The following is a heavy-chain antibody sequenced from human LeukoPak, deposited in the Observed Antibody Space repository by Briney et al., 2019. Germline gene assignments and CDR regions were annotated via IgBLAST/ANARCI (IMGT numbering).Heavy chain of an antibody. V-gene: IGHV1-2*06. CDR2: INHNSGGT. D-gene: IGHD2-15*01. CDR3: ARGLVAAPFDY. Sequence: ASVKVSCKASGYTFTGYYVHWVRQAPEQGLEWMGRINHNSGGTNHAKKFQGRVTMTRDTSISTAYMELSRLRSGDTAVYYCARGLVAAPFDYWGQGTLVTVSS. CDR1: GYTFTGYY. J-gene: IGHJ4*02.